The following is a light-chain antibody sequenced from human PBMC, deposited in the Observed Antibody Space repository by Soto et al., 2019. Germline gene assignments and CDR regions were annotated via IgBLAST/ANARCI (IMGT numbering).Light chain of an antibody. J-gene: IGKJ1*01. Sequence: DIQMTQSPSSLSASVGDRVTITCRASQGISSYLAWYQQKPGEGPKLLIYAASTLQSGVPSRFSGSGSETDFTLTISGLQPEDVAPYYCQKYNSVPWTFAQGTKVEIK. V-gene: IGKV1-27*01. CDR1: QGISSY. CDR2: AAS. CDR3: QKYNSVPWT.